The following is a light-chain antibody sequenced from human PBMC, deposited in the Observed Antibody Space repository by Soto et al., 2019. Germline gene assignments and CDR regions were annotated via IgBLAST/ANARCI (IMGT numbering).Light chain of an antibody. CDR2: GAS. J-gene: IGKJ1*01. CDR1: QSVSTD. V-gene: IGKV3-15*01. CDR3: QQYENWPWT. Sequence: IVITQYPGTLSESPGERATLSCRASQSVSTDLAWYQQKPGQAPRLLIYGASTRATGIPARFSGSGSGTEFTLTISSLQSEDFALYYCQQYENWPWTFGQGTKVDIK.